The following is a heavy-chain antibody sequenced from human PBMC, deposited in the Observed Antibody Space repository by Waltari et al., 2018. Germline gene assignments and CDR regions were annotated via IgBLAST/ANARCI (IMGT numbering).Heavy chain of an antibody. CDR2: INPDNGGT. V-gene: IGHV1-2*02. Sequence: QVQLVQSGAEVKQPGDSVTVSCKDSGYSFADYFLHWVRQAPGQGLEWMGWINPDNGGTNYSQMFQGRLVLTRDTSINTAYMQLTSLTSDDTAVYYCARRTSSADAPWGQGTLVTVSS. J-gene: IGHJ5*02. CDR1: GYSFADYF. CDR3: ARRTSSADAP.